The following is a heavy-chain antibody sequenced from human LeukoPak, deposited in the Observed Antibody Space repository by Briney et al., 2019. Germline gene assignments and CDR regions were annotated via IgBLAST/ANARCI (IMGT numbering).Heavy chain of an antibody. Sequence: GGALRLSCAASGFTFSTYAMNWVRQAPGKGLEWVSTIGIWSSSTYYADSVRGRFTISRDNSKNTLYLQVGSLTAEDTAVYYCAKDFSTVDYYYYGMDVWGQGTTVTVSS. CDR1: GFTFSTYA. CDR3: AKDFSTVDYYYYGMDV. J-gene: IGHJ6*02. CDR2: IGIWSSST. D-gene: IGHD2/OR15-2a*01. V-gene: IGHV3-23*01.